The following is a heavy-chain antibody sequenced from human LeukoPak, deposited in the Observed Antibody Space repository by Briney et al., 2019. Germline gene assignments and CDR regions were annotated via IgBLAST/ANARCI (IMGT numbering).Heavy chain of an antibody. Sequence: GGSLRLSCAASGFTFSSYGMHWVRQAPGKGLEWVAFIRYDGSNKYYADSVKGRFTISRDNSKNTLYLQMNSLRAEDTAVYYCAKVRASSSSSIRDYYYYMDVWGKGTTVTVSS. V-gene: IGHV3-30*02. CDR1: GFTFSSYG. J-gene: IGHJ6*03. D-gene: IGHD6-6*01. CDR2: IRYDGSNK. CDR3: AKVRASSSSSIRDYYYYMDV.